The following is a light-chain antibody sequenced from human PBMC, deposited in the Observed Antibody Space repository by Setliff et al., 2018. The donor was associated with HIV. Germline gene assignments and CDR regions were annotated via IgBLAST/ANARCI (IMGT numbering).Light chain of an antibody. CDR3: SSYTSTNTYV. V-gene: IGLV2-14*01. Sequence: QSALTQPASVSGSPGQSITISCTGTSSDVGGYSYVSWYQQHPGKAPKLMIYEVRNRPSGVSNRFSGSKSGNTASLTISGLQAEDEADYYCSSYTSTNTYVFGTGTKVTVL. CDR2: EVR. J-gene: IGLJ1*01. CDR1: SSDVGGYSY.